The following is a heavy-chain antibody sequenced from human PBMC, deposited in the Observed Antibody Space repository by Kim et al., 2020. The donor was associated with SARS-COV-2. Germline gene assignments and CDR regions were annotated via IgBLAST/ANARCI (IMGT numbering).Heavy chain of an antibody. CDR1: GFTFSSYA. CDR2: ITDSGGST. D-gene: IGHD5-12*01. Sequence: GGSLRLSCAASGFTFSSYAMSWVRQAPGKGLGWVSSITDSGGSTSYAASVKGRFTISRDNSKNTLYLQMNSLRAEDTALYYCAKSGQLDSWGQGTLVTVSS. V-gene: IGHV3-23*01. J-gene: IGHJ4*02. CDR3: AKSGQLDS.